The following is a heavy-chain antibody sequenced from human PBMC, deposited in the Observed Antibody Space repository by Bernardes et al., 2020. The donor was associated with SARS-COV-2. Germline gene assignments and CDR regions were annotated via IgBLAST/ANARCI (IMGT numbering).Heavy chain of an antibody. CDR1: GFTFDDYA. CDR3: AKGVSVAATTKQSYYYYMDV. CDR2: ISWDGGST. V-gene: IGHV3-43D*04. J-gene: IGHJ6*03. D-gene: IGHD2-15*01. Sequence: GGSLRLSCAASGFTFDDYAMHWVRQAPGKGLEWVSLISWDGGSTYYADSVKGRFTISRDNSKNSLYLQMNSLRAEDTALYYCAKGVSVAATTKQSYYYYMDVWGKGTTVTVSS.